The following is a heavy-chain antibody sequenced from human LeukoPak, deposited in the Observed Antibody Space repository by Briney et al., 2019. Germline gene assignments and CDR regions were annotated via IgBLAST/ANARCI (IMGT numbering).Heavy chain of an antibody. J-gene: IGHJ6*02. Sequence: HPGGSLRLSCAVSGVTFSSYAMSWVRQAPGKGLEWVSVIYSGGSTYYADSVKGRFTISRDNSKNTLYLQMNSLRAEDTAVYYCASVNYDSGSYFGMDVWGQGTTVTVSS. D-gene: IGHD3-10*01. CDR3: ASVNYDSGSYFGMDV. V-gene: IGHV3-66*01. CDR1: GVTFSSYA. CDR2: IYSGGST.